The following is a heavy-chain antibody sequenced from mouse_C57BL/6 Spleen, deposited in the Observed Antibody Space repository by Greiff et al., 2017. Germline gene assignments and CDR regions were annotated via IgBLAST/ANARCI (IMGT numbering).Heavy chain of an antibody. D-gene: IGHD2-1*01. Sequence: EVKLMESGGGLVQPGGSLSLSCAASGFTFTDYYMSWVRQPPGKALGWLGFIRNKANGYTTEYSASVKGLFTISRDNSQSILYLQMNALRAEDSATYYCARSHYGNYYAMDYWGQGTSVTVSS. CDR3: ARSHYGNYYAMDY. J-gene: IGHJ4*01. CDR2: IRNKANGYTT. CDR1: GFTFTDYY. V-gene: IGHV7-3*01.